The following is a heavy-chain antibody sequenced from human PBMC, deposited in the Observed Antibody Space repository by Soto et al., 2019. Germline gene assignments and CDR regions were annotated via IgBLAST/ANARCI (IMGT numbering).Heavy chain of an antibody. CDR3: VRDFGWYFRSGYMDV. V-gene: IGHV3-21*01. CDR2: INEDSSYI. Sequence: EVHLVESGGGLVKPGGSLRLSCAASGFDFSSYSMNWVRQPPGKGLEWVSSINEDSSYIYYAHSLRGRFTISRDNAKESPYLQMNSLRAEDTAVYYCVRDFGWYFRSGYMDVWGDGATVTVSS. CDR1: GFDFSSYS. D-gene: IGHD3-3*01. J-gene: IGHJ6*03.